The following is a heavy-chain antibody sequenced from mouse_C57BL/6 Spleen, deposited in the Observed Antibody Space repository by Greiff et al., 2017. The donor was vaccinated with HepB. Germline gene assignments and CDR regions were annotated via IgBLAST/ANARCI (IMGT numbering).Heavy chain of an antibody. V-gene: IGHV1-80*01. CDR2: IYPGDGDT. CDR3: AREYGNPYWYFDV. Sequence: VQGVESGAELVKPGASVKISCKASGYAFSSYWMNWVKQRPGKGLEWIGQIYPGDGDTNYNGKFKGKATLTADKSSSTAYMQLSSLTSEDSAVYLCAREYGNPYWYFDVWGTGTTVTVSS. CDR1: GYAFSSYW. J-gene: IGHJ1*03. D-gene: IGHD2-10*02.